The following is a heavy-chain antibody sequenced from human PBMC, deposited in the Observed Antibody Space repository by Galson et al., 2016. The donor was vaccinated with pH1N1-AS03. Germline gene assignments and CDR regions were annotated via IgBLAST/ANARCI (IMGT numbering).Heavy chain of an antibody. CDR2: IYSSGRT. J-gene: IGHJ3*02. CDR1: GGSINNFY. CDR3: ARHENFGVDAIYAFDI. Sequence: SETLSLTCSVSGGSINNFYWNWIRQSPGKALEWIGFIYSSGRTVYNPSLKSRVTISVDTSTNQFSLDLNSVTVADTSVYYCARHENFGVDAIYAFDIWGQGTMVTVSS. V-gene: IGHV4-59*08. D-gene: IGHD3-3*01.